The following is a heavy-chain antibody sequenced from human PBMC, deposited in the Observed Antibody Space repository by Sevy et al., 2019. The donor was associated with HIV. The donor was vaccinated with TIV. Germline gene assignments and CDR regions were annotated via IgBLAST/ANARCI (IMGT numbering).Heavy chain of an antibody. CDR1: GFTFSSYW. J-gene: IGHJ6*02. V-gene: IGHV3-74*01. CDR3: ARVGGTYCSGGSCYHYYYYYGMDV. CDR2: INSDGSST. Sequence: GGSLRLSCAASGFTFSSYWMHWVRQAPGKGLVWVSRINSDGSSTSYADSVKGRFTISRDNAKNTLYLQMNSLRAEDKAVYYCARVGGTYCSGGSCYHYYYYYGMDVWGQGTTVTVSS. D-gene: IGHD2-15*01.